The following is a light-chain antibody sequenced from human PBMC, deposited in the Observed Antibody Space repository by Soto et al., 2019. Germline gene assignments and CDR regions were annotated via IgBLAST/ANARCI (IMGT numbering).Light chain of an antibody. CDR3: QSYDGSLSGSVV. CDR2: YNS. Sequence: QSVLTQSPSVSGAPGQRVTISCTGSSSNIGAGYDVHWYQQLPGKAPKLLIYYNSNRPSGVPDRFSGSKSGTSASLAITGLQAEDEADYYCQSYDGSLSGSVVFGGGTKLTVL. CDR1: SSNIGAGYD. J-gene: IGLJ2*01. V-gene: IGLV1-40*01.